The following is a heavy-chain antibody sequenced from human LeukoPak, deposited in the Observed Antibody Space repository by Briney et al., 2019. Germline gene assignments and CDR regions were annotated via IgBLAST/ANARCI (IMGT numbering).Heavy chain of an antibody. CDR3: AKDKEVGATTPDNPYFDY. CDR1: GFTFDDYA. D-gene: IGHD1-26*01. Sequence: GGSLTLSCAASGFTFDDYAMHWVRQAPGKGLEWVSLISWDGGSTYYADPVKGRFTISRDNSKNSLYLQMNSLRAEDTALYYCAKDKEVGATTPDNPYFDYWGQGTLVTVSS. J-gene: IGHJ4*02. V-gene: IGHV3-43D*03. CDR2: ISWDGGST.